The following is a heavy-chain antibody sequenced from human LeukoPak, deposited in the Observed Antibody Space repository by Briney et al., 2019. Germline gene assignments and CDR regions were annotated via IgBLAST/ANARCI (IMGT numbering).Heavy chain of an antibody. V-gene: IGHV3-23*01. Sequence: GGTLRLSCAASGFTFSSYGMSWVRQAPGKGLEWVSAISGSGGSTYYADSVKGRFTISRDNSKNTLYLQMNSLRAEDTAVYYCAKPSSSGWYFFDYWGQGTLVTVSS. CDR1: GFTFSSYG. D-gene: IGHD6-19*01. CDR2: ISGSGGST. CDR3: AKPSSSGWYFFDY. J-gene: IGHJ4*02.